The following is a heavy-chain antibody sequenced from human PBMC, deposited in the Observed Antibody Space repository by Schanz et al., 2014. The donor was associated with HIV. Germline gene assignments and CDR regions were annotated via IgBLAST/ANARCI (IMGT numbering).Heavy chain of an antibody. CDR2: ISYDGTNK. D-gene: IGHD3-22*01. Sequence: QVQLVESGGGVVQPGRSLRLSCAASGFTFDSYGIHWVRQAPSKGLEWVAVISYDGTNKKFADSVKGRFTISRDNSKNTLYLQMKSLRPEDTAVYYCAKDRNHYDSRYRGKGNYYYYYGMDVWGQGTTVTVSS. CDR1: GFTFDSYG. J-gene: IGHJ6*02. V-gene: IGHV3-30*18. CDR3: AKDRNHYDSRYRGKGNYYYYYGMDV.